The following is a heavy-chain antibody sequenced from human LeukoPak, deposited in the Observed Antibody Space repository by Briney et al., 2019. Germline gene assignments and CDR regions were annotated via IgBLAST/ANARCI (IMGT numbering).Heavy chain of an antibody. J-gene: IGHJ4*02. D-gene: IGHD3-10*01. Sequence: PSETLSLTCAVYGGSFSGYYWSWIRQPPGKGLEWIGEINHSGSTNYNPSLKSRVTISVDTSKNQFSLKLSSVTAADTAVYYCARDTYYGSGSYYNWGQGTLATVSS. CDR3: ARDTYYGSGSYYN. V-gene: IGHV4-34*01. CDR2: INHSGST. CDR1: GGSFSGYY.